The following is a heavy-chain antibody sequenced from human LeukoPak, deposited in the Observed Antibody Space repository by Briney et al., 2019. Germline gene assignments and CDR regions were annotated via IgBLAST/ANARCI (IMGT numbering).Heavy chain of an antibody. CDR1: GFTFSSYE. CDR3: ACTSGYSSRWSPYYFDC. Sequence: GGSLRLSCAASGFTFSSYEMNWVRQAPGKGLEWVSYISSSGNTIYYADPVKGRFTISRDNAKNSLYLQMNSQRAEDTAVYYCACTSGYSSRWSPYYFDCWGQGTLVTVSS. V-gene: IGHV3-48*03. CDR2: ISSSGNTI. D-gene: IGHD6-13*01. J-gene: IGHJ4*02.